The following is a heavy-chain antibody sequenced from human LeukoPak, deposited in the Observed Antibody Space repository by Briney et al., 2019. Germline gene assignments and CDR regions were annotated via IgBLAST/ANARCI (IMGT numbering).Heavy chain of an antibody. CDR1: GYTFTSYG. D-gene: IGHD3-3*01. Sequence: ASVKVSCKASGYTFTSYGISWVRQAPGQGLEWMGWISTYNGNTNYAQNLQGRVTMTTDTSTTTAYMELRSLRSDDTALYYCARGGGVLRFLEWLPSPFDYWGQGTLVTVSS. V-gene: IGHV1-18*01. CDR2: ISTYNGNT. CDR3: ARGGGVLRFLEWLPSPFDY. J-gene: IGHJ4*02.